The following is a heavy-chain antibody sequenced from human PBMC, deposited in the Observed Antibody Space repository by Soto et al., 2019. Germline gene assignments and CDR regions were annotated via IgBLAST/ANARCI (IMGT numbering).Heavy chain of an antibody. CDR3: ARDRVAGIWGDALDI. D-gene: IGHD3-16*01. J-gene: IGHJ3*02. CDR1: GYTFTNHG. V-gene: IGHV1-18*04. Sequence: QAQLVQSGTEVKKPGASVKVSCKTSGYTFTNHGINWVRQAPGQELEWMGWINPYNANTNYAQKLQGRVTMTTDTSTTTADMDLRSMTSDDTAGYYCARDRVAGIWGDALDIWVQWTVVTVSS. CDR2: INPYNANT.